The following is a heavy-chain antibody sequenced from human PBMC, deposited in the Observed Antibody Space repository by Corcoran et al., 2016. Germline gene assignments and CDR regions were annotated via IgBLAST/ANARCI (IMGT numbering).Heavy chain of an antibody. CDR2: NSKSGSS. V-gene: IGHV4-59*01. J-gene: IGHJ3*02. CDR3: ARETPQTGTSAFDI. CDR1: GGSIGNYY. Sequence: QVRLQESGPGLVKPSETLSLTCTVSGGSIGNYYWSWIRQPPGKGLEWIGYNSKSGSSNYNPSLRSRVTISVDTSKNQFSLSLTSVTAADTALYYCARETPQTGTSAFDIWGQGTMVTVSS. D-gene: IGHD1-1*01.